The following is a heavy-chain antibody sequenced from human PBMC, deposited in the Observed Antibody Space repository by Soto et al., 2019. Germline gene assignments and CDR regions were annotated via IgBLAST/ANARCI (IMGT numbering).Heavy chain of an antibody. V-gene: IGHV3-33*01. CDR3: ARVTFGNYFDY. D-gene: IGHD3-10*01. Sequence: QVQLVESGGGVVQPGRSLRLSCAASGFTFSNYAMYWVRQAPGKGLEWVAVIWHDGSIKYYAESVKGRFTVSRDNPKNTLYLQMNSLRAEDTAVYYCARVTFGNYFDYWGRGTLVTVSS. CDR2: IWHDGSIK. J-gene: IGHJ4*02. CDR1: GFTFSNYA.